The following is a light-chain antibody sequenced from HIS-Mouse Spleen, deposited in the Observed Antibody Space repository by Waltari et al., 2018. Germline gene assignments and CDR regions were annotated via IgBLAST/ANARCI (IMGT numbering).Light chain of an antibody. J-gene: IGLJ3*02. CDR1: AFPNQH. V-gene: IGLV3-25*03. Sequence: SYELTQPPSESVSPGQTARLTFSGRAFPNQHAYLYQQKPGQAPVLVIYKDSERPSGIPERFSGSSSGTTVTLTISGVQAEDEADYYCQSADSSGTYWVFGGGTKLTVL. CDR3: QSADSSGTYWV. CDR2: KDS.